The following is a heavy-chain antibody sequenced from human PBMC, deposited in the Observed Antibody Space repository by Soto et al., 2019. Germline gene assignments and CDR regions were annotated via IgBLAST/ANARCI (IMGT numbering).Heavy chain of an antibody. J-gene: IGHJ4*02. CDR2: IKSKTDGGTT. D-gene: IGHD4-17*01. CDR3: TTLYGVDRRGPSDY. CDR1: SVSNAW. V-gene: IGHV3-15*07. Sequence: SVSNAWMNWVRQAPGKGLEWVGRIKSKTDGGTTDYAAPVKGRFTISRDDSKNTLYLQMNSLKTEDTAVYYCTTLYGVDRRGPSDYWGQGTLVTVSS.